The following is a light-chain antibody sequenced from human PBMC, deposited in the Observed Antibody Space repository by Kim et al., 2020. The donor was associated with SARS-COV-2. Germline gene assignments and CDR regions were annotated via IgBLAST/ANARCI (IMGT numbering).Light chain of an antibody. V-gene: IGLV2-23*02. J-gene: IGLJ2*01. CDR3: CLYAGSSTVL. CDR2: EVS. CDR1: SSDVGTYDL. Sequence: QSALTQPASVSGSPGQSITISCTGTSSDVGTYDLVSWYQQHPGKAPKLMIYEVSTRPSGVSNRFSGSKSGNTASLTISGLQAEDEADYYCCLYAGSSTVLFGGGTQLTVL.